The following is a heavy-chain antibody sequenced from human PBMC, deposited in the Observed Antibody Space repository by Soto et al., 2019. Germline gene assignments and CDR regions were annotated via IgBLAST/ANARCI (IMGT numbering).Heavy chain of an antibody. J-gene: IGHJ6*02. D-gene: IGHD2-2*01. CDR3: ARLGTKAMDV. CDR1: GGTFDAYT. V-gene: IGHV1-69*01. Sequence: QVQLVQSGAEVRKPGSSVRGSCKASGGTFDAYTITWVRQAPGQGLEWMGGIIPLFGTANYAQKFQGRVTITADESTTTAHMELSRLRSEDTAVYFCARLGTKAMDVWGQGTTVTISS. CDR2: IIPLFGTA.